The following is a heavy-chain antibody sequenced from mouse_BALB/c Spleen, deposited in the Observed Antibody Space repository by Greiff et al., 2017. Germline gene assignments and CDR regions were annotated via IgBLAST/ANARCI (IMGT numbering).Heavy chain of an antibody. CDR1: GFNIKDTY. D-gene: IGHD1-3*01. CDR2: IDPANGNT. CDR3: AITVLYY. J-gene: IGHJ2*01. Sequence: EVMLVESGAELVKPGASVKLSCTASGFNIKDTYMHWVKQRPEQGLEWIGRIDPANGNTKYDPKFQGKATITADTSSNTAYLQLSSLTSEDTAVYYCAITVLYYWGQGTTLTVSS. V-gene: IGHV14-3*02.